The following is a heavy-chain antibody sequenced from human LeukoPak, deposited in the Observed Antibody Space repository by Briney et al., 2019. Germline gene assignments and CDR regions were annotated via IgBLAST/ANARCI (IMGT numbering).Heavy chain of an antibody. Sequence: GGSLRLSCAASGFTVSSNYMSWVCQAPGKGLEWVSVIYSGGSTYYADSVKRRFTISRDNSKNTLYLQMNSLRAEDTAVYYCARASLYDILTGYYTPYYFDYWGQGTLVTVSS. J-gene: IGHJ4*02. CDR3: ARASLYDILTGYYTPYYFDY. D-gene: IGHD3-9*01. CDR1: GFTVSSNY. CDR2: IYSGGST. V-gene: IGHV3-53*01.